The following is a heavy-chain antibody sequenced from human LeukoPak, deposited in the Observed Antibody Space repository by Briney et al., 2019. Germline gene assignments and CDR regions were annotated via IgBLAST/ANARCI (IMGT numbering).Heavy chain of an antibody. D-gene: IGHD6-13*01. CDR1: GGSFSGYY. J-gene: IGHJ5*02. V-gene: IGHV4-34*01. CDR2: INHSGST. Sequence: SETLSLTCAVYGGSFSGYYWSWIRQPPGKGLEWIGEINHSGSTNYNPSLKSRVTISVDTSKNQFSLKLSSVTAADTAVYYCARRYSSSWYRRTKDTTSWTTNWFDPWGQGTLVTVSS. CDR3: ARRYSSSWYRRTKDTTSWTTNWFDP.